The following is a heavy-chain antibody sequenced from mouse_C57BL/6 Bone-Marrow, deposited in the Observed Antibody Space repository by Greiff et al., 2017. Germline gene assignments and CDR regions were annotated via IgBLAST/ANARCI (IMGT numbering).Heavy chain of an antibody. CDR3: ASRYYYGSSYDY. D-gene: IGHD1-1*01. J-gene: IGHJ2*01. CDR1: GYSFTGYY. V-gene: IGHV1-42*01. Sequence: VQLQQSGPELVKPGASVKISCKASGYSFTGYYMNWVKQSPEKSLEWIGEINPSTGGTTYNQKFKAKATLTVDKSSSTAYMQLKSLTSEDSAVYYCASRYYYGSSYDYWGQGTTLTVSS. CDR2: INPSTGGT.